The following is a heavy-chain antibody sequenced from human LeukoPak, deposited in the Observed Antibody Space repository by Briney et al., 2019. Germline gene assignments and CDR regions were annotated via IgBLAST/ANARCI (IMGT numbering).Heavy chain of an antibody. CDR1: GYTFTGYY. Sequence: GASVKVSCKASGYTFTGYYMHWVRQAPGQGLEWMGWINPNSGGTNYAQKFQGRVTMTRDTSISTAYMELSRLRSDDSAVYYCAGGFDSSGYYYQPYYYYYMDVWGKGTTVTVSS. CDR3: AGGFDSSGYYYQPYYYYYMDV. D-gene: IGHD3-22*01. J-gene: IGHJ6*03. CDR2: INPNSGGT. V-gene: IGHV1-2*02.